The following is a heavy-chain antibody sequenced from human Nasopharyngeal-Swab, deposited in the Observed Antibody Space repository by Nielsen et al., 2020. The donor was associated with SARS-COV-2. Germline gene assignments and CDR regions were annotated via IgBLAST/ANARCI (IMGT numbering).Heavy chain of an antibody. V-gene: IGHV1-3*01. CDR3: AREGPAATVYFDY. Sequence: ASVKVSCKASGYTFTSYAMHWVRQAPVQRLEWMGWINAGNGNTKYSQKFQGRVTITRDTSASTAYMELSSLRSEDTAVYYCAREGPAATVYFDYWGQGTLVTVSS. CDR2: INAGNGNT. CDR1: GYTFTSYA. D-gene: IGHD2-2*01. J-gene: IGHJ4*02.